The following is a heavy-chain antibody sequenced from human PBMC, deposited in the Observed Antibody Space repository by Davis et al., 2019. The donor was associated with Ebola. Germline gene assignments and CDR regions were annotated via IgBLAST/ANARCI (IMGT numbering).Heavy chain of an antibody. CDR1: GFTFSSYW. CDR3: ARALPPGQWLANDAFDI. D-gene: IGHD6-19*01. J-gene: IGHJ3*02. CDR2: IKQDGSEK. Sequence: GGSLRLSCAASGFTFSSYWMSWVRQAPGTGLEWVANIKQDGSEKYYVDSVKGRFTISRDNAKNSLYLQMNSLRAEDTAVYYCARALPPGQWLANDAFDIWGQGTMVTVSS. V-gene: IGHV3-7*01.